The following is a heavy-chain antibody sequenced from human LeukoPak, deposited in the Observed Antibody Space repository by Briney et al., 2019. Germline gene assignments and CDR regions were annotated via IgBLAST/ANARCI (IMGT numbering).Heavy chain of an antibody. D-gene: IGHD2-15*01. V-gene: IGHV5-51*01. CDR1: GYSFTSYW. CDR3: ARQYCSGGSCYSGYFDY. Sequence: GESLKISCKGSGYSFTSYWIGWVRQMPGKGLEWMGIIYPGDSDTRYSPSFQGQVTISADKSISTAYLQWSSLKASDTAMHYCARQYCSGGSCYSGYFDYWGQGTLVTVSS. CDR2: IYPGDSDT. J-gene: IGHJ4*02.